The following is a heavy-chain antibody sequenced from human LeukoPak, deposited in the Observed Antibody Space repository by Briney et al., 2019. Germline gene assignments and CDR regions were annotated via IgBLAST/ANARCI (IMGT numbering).Heavy chain of an antibody. CDR3: ARRWNYKDSFDI. J-gene: IGHJ3*02. D-gene: IGHD3-22*01. CDR1: GGFISSGTHY. V-gene: IGHV4-61*02. Sequence: SETLSLTCDVSGGFISSGTHYWTWIRQPVGKGLEWLGRIFTSGSPTYNSSLESRLTISIDKSKNQFFLKLNSVTAADTAVYYCARRWNYKDSFDIWGQGKMVTVSS. CDR2: IFTSGSP.